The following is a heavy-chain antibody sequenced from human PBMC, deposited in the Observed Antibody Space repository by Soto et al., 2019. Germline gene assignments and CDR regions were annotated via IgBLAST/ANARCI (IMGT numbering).Heavy chain of an antibody. CDR3: ARQAAAPGIDLWFEP. D-gene: IGHD6-13*01. CDR1: NGSISSSRSY. V-gene: IGHV4-39*01. Sequence: SQALSLTCTFSNGSISSSRSYWAFFHQPPGKELEWIANIFYAGNTYYNPSLKSRVTVSVDTSKNQFSLKLDSVTAADTAVYYCARQAAAPGIDLWFEPWGQGTLVTVSS. J-gene: IGHJ5*02. CDR2: IFYAGNT.